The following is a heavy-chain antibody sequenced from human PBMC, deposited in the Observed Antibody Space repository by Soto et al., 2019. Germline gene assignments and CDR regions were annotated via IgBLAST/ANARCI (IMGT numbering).Heavy chain of an antibody. CDR2: IKSKASGGTP. D-gene: IGHD3-22*01. CDR3: AKDGGYAYYDSSGYYFGY. Sequence: PGGSLRLSCAVSGFSVSNAWINWVRQAPGKGLEWVGRIKSKASGGTPDYAAPVKGRFTISRDDSKNTVSQQMNSLRAEDTAVYYCAKDGGYAYYDSSGYYFGYWGQGTLVTVSS. V-gene: IGHV3-15*07. J-gene: IGHJ4*02. CDR1: GFSVSNAW.